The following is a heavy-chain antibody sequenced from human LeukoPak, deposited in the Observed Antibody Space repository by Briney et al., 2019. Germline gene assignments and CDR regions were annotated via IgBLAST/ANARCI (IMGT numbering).Heavy chain of an antibody. CDR1: GFTFSSYS. CDR2: ISSSSSYI. CDR3: ARDLGYPNWFDP. V-gene: IGHV3-21*01. J-gene: IGHJ5*02. Sequence: GGSLRLSCAASGFTFSSYSMNWVRQAPGKGLEWVSSISSSSSYIYYTDSVKGRFTISRDNAKNSLYLQMNSLRAEDTAVYYCARDLGYPNWFDPWGQGTLVTVSS. D-gene: IGHD5-18*01.